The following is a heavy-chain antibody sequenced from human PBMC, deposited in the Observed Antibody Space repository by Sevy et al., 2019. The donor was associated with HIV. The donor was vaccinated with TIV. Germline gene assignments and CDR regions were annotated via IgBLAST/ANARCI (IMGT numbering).Heavy chain of an antibody. Sequence: ASVKVSCKASGYIFSGYWIYWVRQAPGQGFEWMGWINPASGATVSGQKFQGRVAMTSDTSINTAYMELYRLTSDDTAVYYCARGGSDGNYWGQGSLVTVSS. V-gene: IGHV1-2*02. CDR3: ARGGSDGNY. D-gene: IGHD5-12*01. CDR2: INPASGAT. CDR1: GYIFSGYW. J-gene: IGHJ4*02.